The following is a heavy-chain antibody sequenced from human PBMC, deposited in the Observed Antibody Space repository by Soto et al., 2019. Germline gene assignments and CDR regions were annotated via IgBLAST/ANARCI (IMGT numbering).Heavy chain of an antibody. CDR2: INPSGGST. Sequence: ASVKVSCEASGYTFTSYYMHWVRQAPGQGLEWMGIINPSGGSTSYAQKFQGRVTMTRDTSTSTVYMELSSLRSEDTAVYYCARDIKFTVSTLGNWFDPWGQGPLITF. D-gene: IGHD3-9*01. CDR1: GYTFTSYY. CDR3: ARDIKFTVSTLGNWFDP. J-gene: IGHJ5*02. V-gene: IGHV1-46*01.